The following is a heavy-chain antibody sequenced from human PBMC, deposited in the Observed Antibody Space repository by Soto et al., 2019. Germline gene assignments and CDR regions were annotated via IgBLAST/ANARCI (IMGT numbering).Heavy chain of an antibody. CDR2: ISYDGSNK. CDR3: ARGPYDSSGGDAFDI. V-gene: IGHV3-30-3*01. CDR1: GFTFSSYA. J-gene: IGHJ3*02. D-gene: IGHD3-22*01. Sequence: QVQLVESGGGVVQPGRSLRLFCAASGFTFSSYAMHWVRQAPGKGLEWVAVISYDGSNKYYADSVKGRFTISRDNSKNTLYLQMNSLRAEDTAVYYCARGPYDSSGGDAFDIWGQGTMVTVSS.